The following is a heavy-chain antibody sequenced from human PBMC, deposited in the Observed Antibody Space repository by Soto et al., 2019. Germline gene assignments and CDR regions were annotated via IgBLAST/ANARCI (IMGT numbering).Heavy chain of an antibody. V-gene: IGHV1-18*01. CDR1: GYTFTSYG. J-gene: IGHJ4*02. CDR2: ISAYNGNT. D-gene: IGHD6-19*01. CDR3: ARDLRAGSDNNDY. Sequence: ASGKVSCKASGYTFTSYGISWVRQAPGQGLEWMGWISAYNGNTNYARKLQGRVTMTTDTSTSTAYMELRSLRSDDTAVCYCARDLRAGSDNNDYWGQGTLVTVSS.